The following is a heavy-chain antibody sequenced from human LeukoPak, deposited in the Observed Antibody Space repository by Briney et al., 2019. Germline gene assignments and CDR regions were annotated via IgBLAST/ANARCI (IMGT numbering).Heavy chain of an antibody. CDR3: ARVQGNDY. CDR2: ISSSSSYI. J-gene: IGHJ4*02. CDR1: GFTFSSYS. V-gene: IGHV3-21*01. D-gene: IGHD1-1*01. Sequence: PGGSLRLSCAASGFTFSSYSMNCVRLAPGRGREWVSSISSSSSYIYYAGSVKGRLTLSRDNGKNSLYLQTNSLRAEDTAVYYCARVQGNDYWGQGTLVTVSS.